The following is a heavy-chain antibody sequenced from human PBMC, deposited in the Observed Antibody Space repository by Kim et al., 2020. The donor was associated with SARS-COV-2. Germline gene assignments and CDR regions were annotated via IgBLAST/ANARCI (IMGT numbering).Heavy chain of an antibody. Sequence: SETLSLTCTVSGGSIRSSSYYWGWIRQPPGMGREWIGSVFYGGSTYYNPSLKSRVTISVDTSKNQFSLKLSFVTAADTAVYYCASTLTVVVFQHWGQGTLVTVPS. CDR2: VFYGGST. CDR1: GGSIRSSSYY. V-gene: IGHV4-39*01. D-gene: IGHD2-15*01. CDR3: ASTLTVVVFQH. J-gene: IGHJ1*01.